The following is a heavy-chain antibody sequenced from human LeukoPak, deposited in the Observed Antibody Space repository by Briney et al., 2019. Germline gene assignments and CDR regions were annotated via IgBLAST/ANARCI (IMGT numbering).Heavy chain of an antibody. J-gene: IGHJ6*02. D-gene: IGHD2-15*01. Sequence: EASVKVSCKASGYTFTSYAMHWVRQAPGQRLEWMGWINAGNGNTKYSQKFQGRVTITRDTSASTAYMELSSLRSEDTAVYYCARARYCSGGSCPLYYGMDVWGQGTTVTVSS. V-gene: IGHV1-3*01. CDR3: ARARYCSGGSCPLYYGMDV. CDR1: GYTFTSYA. CDR2: INAGNGNT.